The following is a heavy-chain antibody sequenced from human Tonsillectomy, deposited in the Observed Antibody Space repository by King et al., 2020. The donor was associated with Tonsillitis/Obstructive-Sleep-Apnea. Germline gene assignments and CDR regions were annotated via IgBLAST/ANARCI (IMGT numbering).Heavy chain of an antibody. CDR1: GFTFSSYE. CDR3: ARPRIAAAGRNRYWYFDL. V-gene: IGHV3-48*03. D-gene: IGHD6-13*01. Sequence: VQLVESGGGLVQPGGSLRLSCVASGFTFSSYEMNWVRQAPGKGLEWVSYISSSGSTIYYADSVKGRFTISRDNAKTSLYLQMNSLRAEDTAVYYCARPRIAAAGRNRYWYFDLWGRGTLVTVSS. J-gene: IGHJ2*01. CDR2: ISSSGSTI.